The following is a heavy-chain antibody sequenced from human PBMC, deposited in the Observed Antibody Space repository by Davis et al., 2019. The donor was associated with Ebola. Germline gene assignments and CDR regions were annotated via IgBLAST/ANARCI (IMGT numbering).Heavy chain of an antibody. CDR2: IYHSGST. J-gene: IGHJ5*02. D-gene: IGHD4-17*01. Sequence: MPSETLSLTCAVSGGSISSGGYSWSWIRQPPGKGLEWIGYIYHSGSTYYNPSLKSRVTISVDRSKNQFSLKLSSVTAADTAVYYCARVYGDYGGWFDPWGQGTLVTVSS. V-gene: IGHV4-30-2*01. CDR3: ARVYGDYGGWFDP. CDR1: GGSISSGGYS.